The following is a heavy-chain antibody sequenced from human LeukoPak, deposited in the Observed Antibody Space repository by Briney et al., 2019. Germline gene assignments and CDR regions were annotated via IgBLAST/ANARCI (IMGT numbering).Heavy chain of an antibody. J-gene: IGHJ5*02. D-gene: IGHD2-2*01. V-gene: IGHV1-69*05. CDR3: ARVLRYCSSTSCYDAPDP. CDR1: GGTFSSYA. Sequence: SVKVSCKASGGTFSSYAISWVRQAPGQGLEWMGGIIPIFGTANYAQKFQGRVTITTDESTSTAYMELSSLRSEDTAVYYCARVLRYCSSTSCYDAPDPWGQGTLVTVSS. CDR2: IIPIFGTA.